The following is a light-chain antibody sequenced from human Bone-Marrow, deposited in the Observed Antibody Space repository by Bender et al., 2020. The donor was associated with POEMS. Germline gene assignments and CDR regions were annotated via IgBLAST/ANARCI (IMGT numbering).Light chain of an antibody. CDR3: CSYAGSSTFYV. V-gene: IGLV2-11*01. J-gene: IGLJ1*01. CDR1: SSDVGGYNY. Sequence: QSALTQPRSVSGSPGQSVTISCTGTSSDVGGYNYVSWYQQHPGKAPKLMIYDVSKRPSGVPDRFSGSKSGNTASLTISGLRAEDEADYYCCSYAGSSTFYVFGTGTTVTVL. CDR2: DVS.